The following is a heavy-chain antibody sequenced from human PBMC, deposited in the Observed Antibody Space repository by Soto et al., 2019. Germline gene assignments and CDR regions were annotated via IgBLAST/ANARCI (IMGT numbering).Heavy chain of an antibody. V-gene: IGHV4-4*07. CDR1: GADINTYS. J-gene: IGHJ6*02. CDR2: IYTSASI. CDR3: ARDREAGYNFYYGMDV. D-gene: IGHD6-19*01. Sequence: ASETLSLTCSVSGADINTYSWTWIRQPAGKGLEWIGRIYTSASINYNPSLKGRVTLSVDTSTNQVSLRLASVTAADTAIYYCARDREAGYNFYYGMDVWGQGTTVTVSS.